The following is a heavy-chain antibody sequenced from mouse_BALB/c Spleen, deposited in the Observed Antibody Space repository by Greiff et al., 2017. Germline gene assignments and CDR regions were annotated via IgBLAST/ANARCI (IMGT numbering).Heavy chain of an antibody. CDR3: ARHRGNYYFDY. V-gene: IGHV5-12-2*01. J-gene: IGHJ2*01. D-gene: IGHD2-1*01. CDR1: GFTFSSYT. CDR2: ISNGGGST. Sequence: EVQRVESGGGLVQPGGSLKLSCAASGFTFSSYTMSWVRQTPEKRLEWVAYISNGGGSTYYPDTVKGRFTISRDNAKNTLYLQMSSLKSEDTAMYYCARHRGNYYFDYWGQGTTLTVSS.